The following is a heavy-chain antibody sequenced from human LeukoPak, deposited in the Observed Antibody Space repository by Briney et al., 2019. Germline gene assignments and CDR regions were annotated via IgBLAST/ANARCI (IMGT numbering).Heavy chain of an antibody. CDR3: ARHSRSGYSGYENAFDI. V-gene: IGHV4-59*08. Sequence: KPSETLSLTCTVSNGSISSFYWTWIRQPPGKGLEWIGYIYYTGTTDYNPSLKSRVTISVDTSKNQFSLKLSSVTAADTAVYYCARHSRSGYSGYENAFDIWGQGTMVTVSS. D-gene: IGHD5-12*01. J-gene: IGHJ3*02. CDR2: IYYTGTT. CDR1: NGSISSFY.